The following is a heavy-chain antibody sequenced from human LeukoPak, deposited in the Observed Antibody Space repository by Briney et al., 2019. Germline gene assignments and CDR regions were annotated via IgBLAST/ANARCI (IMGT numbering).Heavy chain of an antibody. J-gene: IGHJ4*02. D-gene: IGHD3-10*01. CDR2: ISSGGSTI. CDR1: EFFLSDYY. CDR3: AREMEGDYGSGTFFDH. V-gene: IGHV3-11*01. Sequence: QTGGSLRLSCAASEFFLSDYYMSWLRQAPGKGLEWISYISSGGSTISYADSVRGRFTISRDNAKNSLYLQMNSLRAEDTAVYYCAREMEGDYGSGTFFDHWGQGNMVTVSS.